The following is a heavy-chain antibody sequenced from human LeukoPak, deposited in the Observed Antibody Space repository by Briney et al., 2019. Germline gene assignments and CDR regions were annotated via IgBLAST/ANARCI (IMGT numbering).Heavy chain of an antibody. D-gene: IGHD4-17*01. V-gene: IGHV3-21*01. CDR3: ARAEYGDYAGFDY. Sequence: PGGSLRLSCAASGFTFSSYSMNWVRQAPGKGLEWVSSISSSSYIYYADSVKGRFTISRDNAKNSLYLQMNSLRAEDTAVYYCARAEYGDYAGFDYWGQGTLVTVSS. J-gene: IGHJ4*02. CDR2: ISSSSYI. CDR1: GFTFSSYS.